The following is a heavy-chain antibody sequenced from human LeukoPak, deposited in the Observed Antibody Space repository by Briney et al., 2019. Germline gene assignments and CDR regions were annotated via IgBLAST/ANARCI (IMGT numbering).Heavy chain of an antibody. CDR3: ARAPDTAMVIFDY. D-gene: IGHD5-18*01. CDR1: GGSISSYY. V-gene: IGHV4-59*01. J-gene: IGHJ4*02. Sequence: PSETLSLTCTVSGGSISSYYWSWIRQPPGKGLEWIGYIYYSGSTNYNPSLKSRVTISVDTSKNQFSLKLSSVTAADTAVYYCARAPDTAMVIFDYWGQGTLVTVSS. CDR2: IYYSGST.